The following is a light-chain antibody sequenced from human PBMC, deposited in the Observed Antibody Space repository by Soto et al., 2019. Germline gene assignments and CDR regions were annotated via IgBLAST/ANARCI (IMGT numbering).Light chain of an antibody. J-gene: IGKJ4*01. CDR2: VAS. Sequence: EIVMTQSPATLSVSPGERATLSCRSSQTIRNNLAWYQQKPGQAPRLLIYVASTRATDIPARFSGSGSGTDFTVTISSLQSEDFAFYYCQQYNSWPLTFGGGTNVDIK. CDR3: QQYNSWPLT. V-gene: IGKV3-15*01. CDR1: QTIRNN.